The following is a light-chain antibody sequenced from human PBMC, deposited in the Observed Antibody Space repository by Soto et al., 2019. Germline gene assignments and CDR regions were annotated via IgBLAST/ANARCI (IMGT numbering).Light chain of an antibody. CDR1: QNINNW. CDR2: KAS. CDR3: QQYSTYSVFT. V-gene: IGKV1-5*03. Sequence: IQMTQSPSTLSASVGDRVTITCRASQNINNWLAWYQQTPGKAPKLLIYKASNLESGVPSRFSGSGSGTEFTLTISCLQPDDFATYYCQQYSTYSVFTFGQGTRLESK. J-gene: IGKJ2*01.